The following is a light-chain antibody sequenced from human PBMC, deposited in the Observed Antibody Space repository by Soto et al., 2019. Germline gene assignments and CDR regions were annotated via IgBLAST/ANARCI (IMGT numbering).Light chain of an antibody. CDR1: QSVSSTY. Sequence: EIVLTPSPGTLSLSPGERATLSCRASQSVSSTYLAWYQQKPGQAPRLLIYGASNRATGFPARCSGSGSVTDITLTITRLEPEDFAVYYCPQYDSSPRTFAQGPKVEI. CDR2: GAS. V-gene: IGKV3-20*01. CDR3: PQYDSSPRT. J-gene: IGKJ1*01.